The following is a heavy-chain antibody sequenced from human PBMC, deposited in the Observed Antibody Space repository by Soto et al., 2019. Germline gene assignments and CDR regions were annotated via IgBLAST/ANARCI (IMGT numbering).Heavy chain of an antibody. D-gene: IGHD4-17*01. J-gene: IGHJ4*02. Sequence: EVHLLDSGGGLVQPGGSLRLSCGASGFTFSNPGMSWVRQVPGKGLEWVSFINGRGDKTYYADSVKGRFTISRDNSKHTLYLQMNSLRVEDTSIYYCAKGGYGEILFDYWGQGTLVTVSS. CDR3: AKGGYGEILFDY. CDR1: GFTFSNPG. CDR2: INGRGDKT. V-gene: IGHV3-23*01.